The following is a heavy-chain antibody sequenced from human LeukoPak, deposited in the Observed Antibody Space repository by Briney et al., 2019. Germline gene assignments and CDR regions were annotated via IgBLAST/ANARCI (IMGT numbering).Heavy chain of an antibody. D-gene: IGHD6-13*01. J-gene: IGHJ3*02. Sequence: SETLSLTCTVSGGSISSYYWGWIRQPPGKGLEWIGSIYYSVSTYYNPSLKSRVTISVDTSKNQFSRKLSSVRAADTPVYYCARRYSSSWYRGAFDISGHGAMVSVSP. CDR2: IYYSVST. CDR3: ARRYSSSWYRGAFDI. V-gene: IGHV4-39*01. CDR1: GGSISSYY.